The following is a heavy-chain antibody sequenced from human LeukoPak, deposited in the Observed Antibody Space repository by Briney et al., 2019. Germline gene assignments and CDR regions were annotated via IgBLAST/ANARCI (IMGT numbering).Heavy chain of an antibody. CDR2: IISISSYI. CDR3: AREQSAAMDV. J-gene: IGHJ6*02. V-gene: IGHV3-21*01. Sequence: PGRSLRPSCAASGFTFTSYSINCVRQAPRKWLEWVSSIISISSYIYYADSVKGRFTISRDNAKNSLYLQMNSLRAEDTAVYYCAREQSAAMDVWGQGTTVTVSS. CDR1: GFTFTSYS. D-gene: IGHD4-11*01.